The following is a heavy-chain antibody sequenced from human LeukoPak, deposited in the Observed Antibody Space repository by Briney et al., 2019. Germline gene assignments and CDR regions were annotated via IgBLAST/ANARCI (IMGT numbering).Heavy chain of an antibody. CDR1: GGSISSGDYY. CDR2: IYYSGST. J-gene: IGHJ5*02. CDR3: ARVPYPLVGVVPWFDP. D-gene: IGHD3-3*01. V-gene: IGHV4-30-4*08. Sequence: PSETLSLTCTVSGGSISSGDYYWSWIRQPPGKGLEWIGYIYYSGSTYYNPSLKSRVTISVDTSKNQFSLKLSSVTAADTAVYYCARVPYPLVGVVPWFDPWGQGTLVTVSS.